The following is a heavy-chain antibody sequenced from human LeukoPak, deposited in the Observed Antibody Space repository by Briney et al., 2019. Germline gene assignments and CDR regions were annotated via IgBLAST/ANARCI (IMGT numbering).Heavy chain of an antibody. CDR3: ARVRGIVLMVYASGGDHFDY. J-gene: IGHJ4*02. V-gene: IGHV1-18*01. D-gene: IGHD2-8*01. Sequence: ASVKVSCKASGYTFTSYGISWVRQAPGQGLEWMGWISAYNGNTNYAQKLQGRVTMTTDTSTSTAYMELRSLRSDDTAVYYCARVRGIVLMVYASGGDHFDYWGQGTLVTVSS. CDR2: ISAYNGNT. CDR1: GYTFTSYG.